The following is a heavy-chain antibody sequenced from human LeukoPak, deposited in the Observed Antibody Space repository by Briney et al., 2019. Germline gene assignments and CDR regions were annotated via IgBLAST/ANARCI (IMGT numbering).Heavy chain of an antibody. J-gene: IGHJ4*02. D-gene: IGHD3-22*01. CDR3: ASGYYYDSSGYSYYFDY. CDR1: GGTFSSYA. V-gene: IGHV1-69*05. Sequence: SVKVSCKASGGTFSSYAISWVRQAPGQGVEWMGWIIPIFGTGNYAQKFQGRVTITTYESTSTAYMELSSLRSEDTAVYYCASGYYYDSSGYSYYFDYWGQGTLVTVSS. CDR2: IIPIFGTG.